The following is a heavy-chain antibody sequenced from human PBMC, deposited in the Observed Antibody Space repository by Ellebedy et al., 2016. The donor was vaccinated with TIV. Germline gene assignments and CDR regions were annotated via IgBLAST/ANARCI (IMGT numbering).Heavy chain of an antibody. Sequence: MPSETLSFTCTVSGGSISTNSYYRGWIRQPPGKGLEWLGSIYYSGTTYYNPSLKSRVTTSVDTSKNQFSLKLSSVTAADTAIYYCARILRGVIITGYFDLWGRGTLVTVSS. CDR1: GGSISTNSYY. CDR3: ARILRGVIITGYFDL. V-gene: IGHV4-39*07. J-gene: IGHJ2*01. D-gene: IGHD3-10*01. CDR2: IYYSGTT.